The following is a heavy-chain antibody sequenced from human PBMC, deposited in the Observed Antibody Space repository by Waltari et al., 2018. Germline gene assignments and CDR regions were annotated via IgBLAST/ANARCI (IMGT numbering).Heavy chain of an antibody. CDR1: GGSFSGSS. CDR2: INHSGST. CDR3: ARDRVVVAATRTGGMDV. V-gene: IGHV4-34*01. J-gene: IGHJ6*02. Sequence: QVQLQQWGAGLLKPSETLSLTCAVYGGSFSGSSWRWISQPQGKGLEWIGEINHSGSTNYNPSLKSRVTISVDTSKNQFSLKLSSVTAADTAVYYCARDRVVVAATRTGGMDVWGQGTTVTVSS. D-gene: IGHD2-15*01.